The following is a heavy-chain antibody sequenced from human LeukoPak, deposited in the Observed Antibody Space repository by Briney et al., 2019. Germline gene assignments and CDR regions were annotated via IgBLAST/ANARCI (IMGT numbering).Heavy chain of an antibody. CDR3: AGAWAGYYDSSGYYNNYYYYGMDV. D-gene: IGHD3-22*01. CDR1: GGTFSSYA. Sequence: GASVKVSCKASGGTFSSYAISWVRQAPGQGLEWMGIINPSGGSTSYAQKFQGRVTMTRDTSTSTVYMELSSLRSEDTAVYYCAGAWAGYYDSSGYYNNYYYYGMDVWGQGTTVTVSS. CDR2: INPSGGST. J-gene: IGHJ6*02. V-gene: IGHV1-46*01.